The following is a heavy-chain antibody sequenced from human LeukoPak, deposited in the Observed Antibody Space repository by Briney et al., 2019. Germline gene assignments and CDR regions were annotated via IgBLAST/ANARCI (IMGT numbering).Heavy chain of an antibody. CDR1: GGSISSYY. V-gene: IGHV4-59*01. J-gene: IGHJ4*02. CDR2: IYYSGST. Sequence: SETLSLTCTVSGGSISSYYWSWIRQPPGKGLEWIGYIYYSGSTNYNPSLKSRVTISVDTSKNQFSLRLSSVTAADTAVYYCARDAYSGSPAVLGYWGQGTLVTVSS. CDR3: ARDAYSGSPAVLGY. D-gene: IGHD1-26*01.